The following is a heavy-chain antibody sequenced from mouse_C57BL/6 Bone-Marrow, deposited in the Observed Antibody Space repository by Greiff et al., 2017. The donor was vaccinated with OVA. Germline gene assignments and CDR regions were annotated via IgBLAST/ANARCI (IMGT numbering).Heavy chain of an antibody. CDR1: GYTFTDYY. J-gene: IGHJ1*03. V-gene: IGHV1-26*01. Sequence: EVQLQQSGPELVKPGASVKISCKASGYTFTDYYMNWVKQSHGKSLEWIGDINPNNGGTSYNQKFKGKATLTVDKSSSTAYMELSSLTNEDSAVYYCTGEGKYFDVWGTGTTVTVSS. CDR3: TGEGKYFDV. CDR2: INPNNGGT.